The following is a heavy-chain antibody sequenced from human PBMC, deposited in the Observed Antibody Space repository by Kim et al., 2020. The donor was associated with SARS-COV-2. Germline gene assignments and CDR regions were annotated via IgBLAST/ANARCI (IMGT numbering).Heavy chain of an antibody. Sequence: NFQGRVTITTDTSASTAYMELNSLTSEDTAVYYCARRVSFYFDTSGFYFDNWGQGTLVTVSS. J-gene: IGHJ5*02. V-gene: IGHV1-3*01. CDR3: ARRVSFYFDTSGFYFDN. D-gene: IGHD3-22*01.